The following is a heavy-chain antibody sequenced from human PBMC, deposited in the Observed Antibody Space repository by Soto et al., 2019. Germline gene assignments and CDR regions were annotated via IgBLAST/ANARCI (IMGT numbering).Heavy chain of an antibody. CDR2: IYYSGST. D-gene: IGHD1-1*01. Sequence: SETLSLTCTVSGGSISSSSYYWGWIRQPPGKGLEWIGSIYYSGSTYYNPSLKSRVTISVDTSKNQFSLKLSSVTAADTAVYYCARWKEDWPYYFDYWGQGTLVTVSS. V-gene: IGHV4-39*01. J-gene: IGHJ4*01. CDR3: ARWKEDWPYYFDY. CDR1: GGSISSSSYY.